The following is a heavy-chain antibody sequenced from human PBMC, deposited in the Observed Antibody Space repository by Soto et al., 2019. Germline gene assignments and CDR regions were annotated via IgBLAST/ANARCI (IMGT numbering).Heavy chain of an antibody. CDR3: ARAQTRVGPPYFDY. CDR2: IIPIFGTA. J-gene: IGHJ4*02. V-gene: IGHV1-69*13. D-gene: IGHD1-1*01. Sequence: EASVKVSCKASGGTFSSYAIGWVRQAPGQGLEWMGGIIPIFGTANYAQKFQGRVTITADESTSTAYMELSSLRSEDTAVYYCARAQTRVGPPYFDYWGQGTLVTVSS. CDR1: GGTFSSYA.